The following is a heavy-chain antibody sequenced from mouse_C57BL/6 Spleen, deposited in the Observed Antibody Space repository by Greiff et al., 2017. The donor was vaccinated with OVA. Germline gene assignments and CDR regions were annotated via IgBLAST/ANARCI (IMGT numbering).Heavy chain of an antibody. CDR1: GYTFTDYC. CDR3: ANYYYCSMGY. V-gene: IGHV1-26*01. J-gene: IGHJ2*01. D-gene: IGHD1-1*01. Sequence: EVQLQQSGPELVKPGASVKISCKASGYTFTDYCMNWVKQSHGKSLEWIGDINPNNGGTSYNQKFKGKATLTVDKSSSTAYMELRSLTSEDSAVYYCANYYYCSMGYWGQGTTLTVSS. CDR2: INPNNGGT.